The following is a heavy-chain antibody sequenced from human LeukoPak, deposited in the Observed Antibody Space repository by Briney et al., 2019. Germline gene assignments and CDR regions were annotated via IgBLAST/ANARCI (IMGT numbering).Heavy chain of an antibody. J-gene: IGHJ1*01. V-gene: IGHV3-48*02. Sequence: GRSLRLSCAVSGFTFSTYSMNWVRQAPGKGLEWVSYISSSSSTIYYADSVKGRFTISRDNAKNSLYLQMNSLRDEDTAVYYCAKDSDYYHSSGYYYAYFQHWGQGTLVTASS. CDR1: GFTFSTYS. CDR2: ISSSSSTI. CDR3: AKDSDYYHSSGYYYAYFQH. D-gene: IGHD3-22*01.